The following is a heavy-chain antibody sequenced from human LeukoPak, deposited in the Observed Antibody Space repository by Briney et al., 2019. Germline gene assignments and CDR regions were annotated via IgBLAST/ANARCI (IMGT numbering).Heavy chain of an antibody. V-gene: IGHV3-21*01. CDR2: ISSSSSYI. Sequence: GGSLRLSCEASEFTFGGYDMHWVRQAPGKGLEWVSSISSSSSYIYYADSVKGRFTISRDNAKSSLYLQMNSLRAEDTAVYYCARDYSSTSEGRMDVWGKGTTVTVSS. CDR3: ARDYSSTSEGRMDV. D-gene: IGHD2-2*01. CDR1: EFTFGGYD. J-gene: IGHJ6*04.